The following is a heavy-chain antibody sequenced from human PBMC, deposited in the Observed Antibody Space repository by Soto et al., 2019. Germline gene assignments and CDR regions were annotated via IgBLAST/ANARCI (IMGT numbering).Heavy chain of an antibody. CDR3: ARARYSGSFNHLDY. Sequence: QVQLVQSGAEVKRPGASVKVSCKASGYSFTDDYIHWVRQAPGQGLAWMGWINPDTGGTNYGQNFQGRVTMTRDTSISTMYIAVNRLTSDDAAVYYCARARYSGSFNHLDYWGQGTAVTVSS. J-gene: IGHJ4*02. CDR1: GYSFTDDY. CDR2: INPDTGGT. D-gene: IGHD1-26*01. V-gene: IGHV1-2*02.